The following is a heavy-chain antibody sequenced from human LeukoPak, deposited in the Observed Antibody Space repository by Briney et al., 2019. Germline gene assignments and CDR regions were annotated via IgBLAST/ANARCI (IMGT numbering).Heavy chain of an antibody. CDR1: GFTFSTFA. CDR2: ISSAGDNT. CDR3: ARDLAVS. Sequence: GGSLRLSCAAAGFTFSTFAMSWVRQAPGKGLEWVSSISSAGDNTYSADSVKGRFTISRDNSKNTLSLQMTSLRADDTAVYYCARDLAVSWGQGTLVTVSS. V-gene: IGHV3-23*01. J-gene: IGHJ4*02.